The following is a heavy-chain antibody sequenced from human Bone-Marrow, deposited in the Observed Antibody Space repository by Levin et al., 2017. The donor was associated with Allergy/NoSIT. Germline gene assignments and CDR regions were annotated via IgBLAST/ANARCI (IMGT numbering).Heavy chain of an antibody. V-gene: IGHV3-74*01. CDR3: ARDLGYCSGGSCRHWFDP. D-gene: IGHD2-15*01. Sequence: PGGSLSLSCAASGFTFSSTWMHWVRQAPGKGLVWVSRINSDGSSTSYADSVKGRFTISRDNAKNTLYLQMNSLRAEDTAVYYCARDLGYCSGGSCRHWFDPWGQGTLVTVSS. J-gene: IGHJ5*02. CDR2: INSDGSST. CDR1: GFTFSSTW.